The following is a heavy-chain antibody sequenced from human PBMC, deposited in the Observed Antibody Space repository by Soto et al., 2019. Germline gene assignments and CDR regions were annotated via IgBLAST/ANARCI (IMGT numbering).Heavy chain of an antibody. Sequence: GGSLRLSCAASGFTFSSYAMHWVRQAPGKGLEWVAVISYDGSNKYYADSVKGRFTISRDNSKNTLYLQMNSLRAEDMAVYYCAIRASYYDSSGYFDYWGQGTLVTVSS. CDR1: GFTFSSYA. V-gene: IGHV3-30-3*01. CDR2: ISYDGSNK. J-gene: IGHJ4*02. D-gene: IGHD3-22*01. CDR3: AIRASYYDSSGYFDY.